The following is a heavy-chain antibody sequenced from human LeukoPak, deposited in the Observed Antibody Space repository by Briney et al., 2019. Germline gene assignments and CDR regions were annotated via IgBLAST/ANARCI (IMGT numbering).Heavy chain of an antibody. J-gene: IGHJ3*02. CDR1: GFSFNNYA. D-gene: IGHD2/OR15-2a*01. CDR3: TKAGPDTYAFDI. V-gene: IGHV3-23*01. Sequence: GGSLRLSCAGSGFSFNNYAMYWVRQAPGKGLEWVPALSSSGLSPYYADSVKGRFSISRDISKNTLYLQMNSLRAADTAVYYCTKAGPDTYAFDIWGQGTMVTVSS. CDR2: LSSSGLSP.